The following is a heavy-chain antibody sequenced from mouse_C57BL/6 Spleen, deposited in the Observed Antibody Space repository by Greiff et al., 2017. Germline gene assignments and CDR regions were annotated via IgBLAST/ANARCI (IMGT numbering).Heavy chain of an antibody. V-gene: IGHV5-17*01. J-gene: IGHJ1*03. D-gene: IGHD1-1*01. CDR1: GFTFSDYG. CDR2: ISSGSSTI. Sequence: EVQLVESGGGLVKPGGSLKLSCAASGFTFSDYGMHWVRQAPEQGLEWVAYISSGSSTIYYADTVKGRFTISRDNAKNTLFLQMTSLRSEDTAMYYCARRGMYYYGSSCVYFDVGGTGTTVTVSA. CDR3: ARRGMYYYGSSCVYFDV.